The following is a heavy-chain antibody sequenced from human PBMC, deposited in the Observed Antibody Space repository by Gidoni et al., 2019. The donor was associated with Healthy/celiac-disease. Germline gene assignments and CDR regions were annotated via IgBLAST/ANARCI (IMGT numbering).Heavy chain of an antibody. CDR2: ISGSGGST. Sequence: EVQLLESGGGLVQPGGSLRLSCAASGFPFSSYAMSWVRQAPGKGLEWVSAISGSGGSTYYADSVKGRFTISRDNSKNTLYLQMNSLRAEDTAVYYCANPMVRGVISSFDYWGQGTLVTVSS. J-gene: IGHJ4*02. V-gene: IGHV3-23*01. CDR1: GFPFSSYA. CDR3: ANPMVRGVISSFDY. D-gene: IGHD3-10*01.